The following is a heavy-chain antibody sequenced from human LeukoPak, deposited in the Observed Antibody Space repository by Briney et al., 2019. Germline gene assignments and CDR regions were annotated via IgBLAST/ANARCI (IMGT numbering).Heavy chain of an antibody. J-gene: IGHJ5*02. CDR1: GFTFSTYA. V-gene: IGHV3-23*01. Sequence: GGSLRLSCAASGFTFSTYAMSWVRQAPGKGLEWVSAISGSGGSTYYADSVKGRFTISRDNSRNTLSLQMNSLRADDTAVYYCAKDRTGTTGADWFDPWGQGTLVTVSS. CDR2: ISGSGGST. D-gene: IGHD1-1*01. CDR3: AKDRTGTTGADWFDP.